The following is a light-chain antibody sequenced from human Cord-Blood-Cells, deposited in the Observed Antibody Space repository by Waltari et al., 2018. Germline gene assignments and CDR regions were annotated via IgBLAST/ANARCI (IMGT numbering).Light chain of an antibody. J-gene: IGLJ2*01. Sequence: QSALTQPASVSGSPGQSITISCTGTSSDVDGYNYVPWYQQHPGKAPKLMIYDVSNRPSGVSNRFSGSKSGNTASLTISGLQAEDEADYYCSSYTSSSTLVFGGGTKLTVL. V-gene: IGLV2-14*01. CDR2: DVS. CDR3: SSYTSSSTLV. CDR1: SSDVDGYNY.